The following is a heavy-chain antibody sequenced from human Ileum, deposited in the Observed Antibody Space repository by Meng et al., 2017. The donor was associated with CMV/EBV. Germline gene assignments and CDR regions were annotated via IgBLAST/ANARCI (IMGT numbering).Heavy chain of an antibody. CDR1: GYTFTGYY. D-gene: IGHD3-3*01. CDR3: ARVAIFGMVIRGGMDV. Sequence: ASVKVSCKASGYTFTGYYMHWVRQAPGQGLEWMGWINPNSGGTNYAQKFQGRVTMTRDTSISTAYMELSRLRSDDTAVYYCARVAIFGMVIRGGMDVWGQGTTVTVSS. V-gene: IGHV1-2*02. J-gene: IGHJ6*02. CDR2: INPNSGGT.